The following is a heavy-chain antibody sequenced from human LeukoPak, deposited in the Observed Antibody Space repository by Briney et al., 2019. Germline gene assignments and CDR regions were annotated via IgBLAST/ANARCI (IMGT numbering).Heavy chain of an antibody. D-gene: IGHD5-12*01. CDR1: GYTFTSYG. Sequence: ASVKVSCKASGYTFTSYGISWVRQAPGQGLEWMGWINPNSGGTNYAQKFQGRVTMTRDTSISTAYMELSRLRSDDTAVYYCARTIVATIGFDYWGQGTLVTVSS. CDR3: ARTIVATIGFDY. CDR2: INPNSGGT. J-gene: IGHJ4*02. V-gene: IGHV1-2*02.